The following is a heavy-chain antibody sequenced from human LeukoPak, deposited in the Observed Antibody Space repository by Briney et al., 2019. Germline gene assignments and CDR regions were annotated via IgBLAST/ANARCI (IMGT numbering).Heavy chain of an antibody. CDR2: INPNSGGT. J-gene: IGHJ5*02. V-gene: IGHV1-2*04. CDR1: GYTFTGYY. Sequence: ASVKVSCKASGYTFTGYYMHWVRQAPGQGLEWMGWINPNSGGTNYAQEFQGWVTMTRDTSISTAYMELSRLRSDDTAVYYCARGGYCSGGSCYSNWFDPWGQGTLVTVSS. D-gene: IGHD2-15*01. CDR3: ARGGYCSGGSCYSNWFDP.